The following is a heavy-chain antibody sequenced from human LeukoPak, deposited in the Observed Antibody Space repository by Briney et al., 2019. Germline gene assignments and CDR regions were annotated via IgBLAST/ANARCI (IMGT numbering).Heavy chain of an antibody. D-gene: IGHD3-22*01. J-gene: IGHJ1*01. V-gene: IGHV3-21*01. CDR2: ISSSSSYI. CDR1: GFTFSSYN. CDR3: ASAPSEIGGYYPEYFRH. Sequence: PWGTLRLSCAASGFTFSSYNMNWVRQAPGKGLEWVSSISSSSSYIYYAASVKGRFTISRDNAKTTVSLQMNSLTPEDAGVYYCASAPSEIGGYYPEYFRHWGQGTLVTVSS.